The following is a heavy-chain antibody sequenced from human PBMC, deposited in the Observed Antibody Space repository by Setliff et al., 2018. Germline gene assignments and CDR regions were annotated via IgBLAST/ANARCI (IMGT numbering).Heavy chain of an antibody. J-gene: IGHJ6*03. Sequence: PSETLSLTCTVSGGSISSGGYYWSWIRQHPGKGLEWIGYIYYSGSTYHNPSLKSRVTISVDTSKNQFSLKLSSVTAADTAVYYCAREAGYYDSSGPVGVPYYYYMDVWGKGTTVTVSS. D-gene: IGHD3-22*01. CDR2: IYYSGST. CDR1: GGSISSGGYY. V-gene: IGHV4-31*03. CDR3: AREAGYYDSSGPVGVPYYYYMDV.